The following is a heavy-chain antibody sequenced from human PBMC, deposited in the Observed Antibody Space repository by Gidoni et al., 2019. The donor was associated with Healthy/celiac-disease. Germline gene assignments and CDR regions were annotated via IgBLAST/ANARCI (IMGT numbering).Heavy chain of an antibody. V-gene: IGHV4-61*02. CDR3: ARETTEGSYYYYYYMDV. Sequence: QVQLQESGPGLVKPSQTLSLTCTVSGGSISRGSYSWSWIRQPAGKGLEWIGRIYTSGSTNYNPSLKSRVTISVDTSKNQFSLKLSSVTAADTAVYYCARETTEGSYYYYYYMDVWGKGTTVTVSS. CDR2: IYTSGST. J-gene: IGHJ6*03. D-gene: IGHD4-4*01. CDR1: GGSISRGSYS.